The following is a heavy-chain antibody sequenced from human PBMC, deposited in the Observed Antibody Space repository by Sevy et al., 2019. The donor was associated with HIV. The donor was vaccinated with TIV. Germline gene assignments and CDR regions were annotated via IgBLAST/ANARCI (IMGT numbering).Heavy chain of an antibody. CDR2: INWNSVSI. V-gene: IGHV3-9*01. D-gene: IGHD3-10*02. J-gene: IGHJ6*02. CDR1: GFTFDHHA. Sequence: GGSLRLSCAASGFTFDHHAMYWVRQAPGNGLEWVSGINWNSVSIGYADSVKGRFTISRDNAKNSLYLHLNSLRADDTALYYCAREGLAPYVYGADVWGQGTAVTVSS. CDR3: AREGLAPYVYGADV.